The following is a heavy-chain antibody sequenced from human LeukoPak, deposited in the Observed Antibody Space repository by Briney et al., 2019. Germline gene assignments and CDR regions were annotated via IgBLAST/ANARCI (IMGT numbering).Heavy chain of an antibody. CDR3: ARDPPGRPYSSSSYG. Sequence: ASVKVSCKPSGYTFTAYYIHWVRQAPGQGLEWMGGIIPMFGTANYAQKFQGRVTITADKSTSTAYMELSSLRSEDTAVYYCARDPPGRPYSSSSYGWGQGTLVTVSS. D-gene: IGHD6-6*01. CDR1: GYTFTAYY. V-gene: IGHV1-69*06. J-gene: IGHJ4*02. CDR2: IIPMFGTA.